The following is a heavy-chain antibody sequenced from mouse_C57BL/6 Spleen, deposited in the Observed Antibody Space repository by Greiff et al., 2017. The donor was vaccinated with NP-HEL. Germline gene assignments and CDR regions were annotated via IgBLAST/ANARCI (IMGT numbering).Heavy chain of an antibody. V-gene: IGHV3-1*01. J-gene: IGHJ4*01. Sequence: DVKLQESGPGMVKPSQSLSLTCTVTGYSITSGYDWHWIRHFPGKKLEWMGYISYSGSTNYNPSLKSRISITHDTSKNHFFLKLNSVTTEDTATYYCARDEGLGRGMDYWGQGTSVTVSS. D-gene: IGHD4-1*01. CDR3: ARDEGLGRGMDY. CDR2: ISYSGST. CDR1: GYSITSGYD.